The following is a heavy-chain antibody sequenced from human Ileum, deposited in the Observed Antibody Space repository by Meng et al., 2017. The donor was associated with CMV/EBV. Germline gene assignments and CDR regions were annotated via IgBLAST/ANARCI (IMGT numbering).Heavy chain of an antibody. CDR1: GFTVSSLF. CDR3: ARAAAPNNLDD. Sequence: EVPRVGSGGDLIPPGGSLRPSCAASGFTVSSLFMSWVRQAPGKGLEWVSIIYVSGDAYYAESVKGRFTISRDNSKNTLYLQMNSLRAGDTAVYYCARAAAPNNLDDWGQGTLVTVSS. J-gene: IGHJ4*02. V-gene: IGHV3-53*01. D-gene: IGHD6-6*01. CDR2: IYVSGDA.